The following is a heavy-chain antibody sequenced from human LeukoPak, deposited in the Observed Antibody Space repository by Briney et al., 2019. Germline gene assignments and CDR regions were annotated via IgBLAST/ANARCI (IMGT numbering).Heavy chain of an antibody. CDR2: IAYDGKNK. V-gene: IGHV3-30*18. CDR3: AKDETRTTREPGGPFDY. D-gene: IGHD1-26*01. Sequence: GGSLRLSCAASGFTFSNYGMHWVRQAPGKGLEWVAVIAYDGKNKYYADAVKGRFTISRDNSKNTVNLQMNSLRFEDTAMYFCAKDETRTTREPGGPFDYWGQGILVTVSS. J-gene: IGHJ4*02. CDR1: GFTFSNYG.